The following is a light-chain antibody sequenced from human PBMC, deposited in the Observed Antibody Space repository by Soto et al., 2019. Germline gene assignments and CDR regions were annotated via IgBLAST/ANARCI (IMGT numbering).Light chain of an antibody. V-gene: IGKV1-5*03. J-gene: IGKJ3*01. CDR1: QSSSSW. CDR2: KTS. Sequence: DIQMTQSPSTLSASVGDRVTITCRASQSSSSWLAWYQQKPGKAPKLLIYKTSSLKSGVPSRFSGSGSGTEFTLTISSLQADDFATSYCQQSRVFGPGTKVDIK. CDR3: QQSRV.